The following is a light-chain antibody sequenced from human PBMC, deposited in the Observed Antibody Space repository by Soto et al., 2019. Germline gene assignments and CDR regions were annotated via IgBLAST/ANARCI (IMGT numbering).Light chain of an antibody. J-gene: IGLJ2*01. CDR1: SSDVGSYNL. CDR2: EGN. CDR3: SSYVGSAVV. Sequence: QSALTQPASVSGSPGQSITISCTGTSSDVGSYNLVSWYQQHPGKAPKVMIYEGNKRPSGVSNRFSGSKSGNTASLTISGLQAEDEADYYCSSYVGSAVVFGGGTKLTVL. V-gene: IGLV2-23*01.